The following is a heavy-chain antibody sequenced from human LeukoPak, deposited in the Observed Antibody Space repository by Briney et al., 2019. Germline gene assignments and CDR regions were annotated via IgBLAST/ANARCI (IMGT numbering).Heavy chain of an antibody. CDR3: ARARPYGDYCFDY. J-gene: IGHJ4*02. Sequence: KASETLSLTCSVSGGSIDSRIYFWGWIRQPPGKGLEWIGSIYYSGSTYYNPSLKSRVTISVDTSKNQFSLKLSSVTAADTAVYYCARARPYGDYCFDYWGQGTLVTVSS. CDR1: GGSIDSRIYF. V-gene: IGHV4-39*01. D-gene: IGHD4-17*01. CDR2: IYYSGST.